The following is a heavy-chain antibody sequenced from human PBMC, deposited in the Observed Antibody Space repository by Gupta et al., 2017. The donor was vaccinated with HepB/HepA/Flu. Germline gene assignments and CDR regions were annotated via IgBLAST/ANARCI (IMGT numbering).Heavy chain of an antibody. CDR3: ARRPSEYDSSGYGVDY. Sequence: VHLVESGGGLVKPGGSLRLSCAASGFPFSDYYMSWIRQAPGKGLEWLAYISRIGNSRYYADSVKGGFTISRDYTRNSLYLQMNSLRAEDTAVYYGARRPSEYDSSGYGVDYWGQGTLVTVSS. D-gene: IGHD3-22*01. CDR1: GFPFSDYY. CDR2: ISRIGNSR. J-gene: IGHJ4*02. V-gene: IGHV3-11*01.